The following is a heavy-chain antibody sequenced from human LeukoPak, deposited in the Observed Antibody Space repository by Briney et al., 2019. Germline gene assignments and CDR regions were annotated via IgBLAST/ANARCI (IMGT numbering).Heavy chain of an antibody. CDR1: GGSFSGYY. D-gene: IGHD3-9*01. CDR2: INHSGST. CDR3: ARSVLRYFDWLLPLPYFDY. V-gene: IGHV4-34*01. Sequence: PSETLSLTCAVYGGSFSGYYWSWIRQPPGKGLEWIGEINHSGSTNYNPSLKSRVTISVDTSKNQFSLKLSSVTAADTAVYYCARSVLRYFDWLLPLPYFDYWGQGTLVTVSS. J-gene: IGHJ4*02.